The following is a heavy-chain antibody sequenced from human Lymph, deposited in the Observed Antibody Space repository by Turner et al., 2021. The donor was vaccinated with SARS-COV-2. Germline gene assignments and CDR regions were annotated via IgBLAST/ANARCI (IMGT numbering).Heavy chain of an antibody. Sequence: QVQLVQSGAEVKKPGASVKVSCKAPGYTFTSYDLNWVGQATGQGLEWMGWMNPNSGNTGYAQKFQGRVTMTRNTSISTAYMELSSLGSEDTAVYYCARGRYSGGGMDVWGQGTTVTVSS. CDR3: ARGRYSGGGMDV. CDR1: GYTFTSYD. V-gene: IGHV1-8*02. CDR2: MNPNSGNT. D-gene: IGHD1-26*01. J-gene: IGHJ6*02.